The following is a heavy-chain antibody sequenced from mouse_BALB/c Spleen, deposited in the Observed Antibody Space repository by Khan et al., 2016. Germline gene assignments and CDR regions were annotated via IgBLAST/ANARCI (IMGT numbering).Heavy chain of an antibody. CDR1: GFDFSRYW. V-gene: IGHV4-2*02. CDR3: ARSAYYAMDY. CDR2: INPGSNTI. Sequence: EVKLLESGGGLVQPGGSLNLSCAASGFDFSRYWMIWARQAPGKGPEWIGEINPGSNTINYSPSLKDRFIISRDNAKNTLYLQMSKVRSEDTALYYCARSAYYAMDYWGQGTSVTVSS. J-gene: IGHJ4*01.